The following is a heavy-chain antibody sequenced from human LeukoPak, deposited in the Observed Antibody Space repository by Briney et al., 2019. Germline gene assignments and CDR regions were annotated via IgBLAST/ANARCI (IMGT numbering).Heavy chain of an antibody. J-gene: IGHJ4*02. D-gene: IGHD2-8*02. V-gene: IGHV3-23*01. Sequence: GGSLRLSCAASGFTFSSYGMHWVRQPPGKGLEWVSSIFPSGGEIHYAASVRGRFTISRYNSKSTLSLQMNSLRAEDTAIYYCATYRQVLLPFESWGQGTLVTVSS. CDR3: ATYRQVLLPFES. CDR1: GFTFSSYG. CDR2: IFPSGGEI.